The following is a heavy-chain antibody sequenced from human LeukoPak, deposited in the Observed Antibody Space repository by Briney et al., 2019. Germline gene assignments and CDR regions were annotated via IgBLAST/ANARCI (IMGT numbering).Heavy chain of an antibody. Sequence: GGSLRLSCAASGFTFSDYYMSWIRQAPGKGLEWVSYISSSGSTIYYADSVKGRFTISRDNSKNTLYLQMNSLRAEDTAVYYCAKLGGKVPAAMPFDYWGQGTLVTVSS. CDR3: AKLGGKVPAAMPFDY. J-gene: IGHJ4*02. D-gene: IGHD2-2*01. V-gene: IGHV3-11*01. CDR2: ISSSGSTI. CDR1: GFTFSDYY.